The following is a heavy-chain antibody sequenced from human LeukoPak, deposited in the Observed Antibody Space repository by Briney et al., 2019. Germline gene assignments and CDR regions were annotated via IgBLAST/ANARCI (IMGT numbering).Heavy chain of an antibody. CDR2: ISNNSSYK. CDR1: GFTFSSYS. V-gene: IGHV3-21*01. CDR3: ARGLGWFGESYYYYYYYMDV. D-gene: IGHD3-10*01. J-gene: IGHJ6*03. Sequence: GGTLRLSCAASGFTFSSYSMNWVRQAPGKGLEGVSSISNNSSYKYYADSAKGRFTIYRDNAKNSLYVQMKRLRAADTAVYYCARGLGWFGESYYYYYYYMDVWGKGTTVTVSS.